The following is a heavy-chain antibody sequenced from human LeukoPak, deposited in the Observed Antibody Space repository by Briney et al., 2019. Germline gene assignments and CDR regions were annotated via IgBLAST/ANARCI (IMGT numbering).Heavy chain of an antibody. Sequence: ASVKVSCKASGHTFTSYDINWVRQATGQGLEWMGWMNPNSGNTGYAQKFQGRVTMTRNTSISTAYMELSSLRSEDTAVYYCASGSSWGSHLDYWGQGTLVTVSS. CDR3: ASGSSWGSHLDY. D-gene: IGHD6-13*01. V-gene: IGHV1-8*01. J-gene: IGHJ4*02. CDR2: MNPNSGNT. CDR1: GHTFTSYD.